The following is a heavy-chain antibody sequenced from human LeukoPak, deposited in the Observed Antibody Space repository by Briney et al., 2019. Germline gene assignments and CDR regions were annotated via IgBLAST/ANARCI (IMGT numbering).Heavy chain of an antibody. Sequence: GGSLRLSXAASGFIFCTYGMHWVRQAPGKGLEWVAYISYDGSRKNYADSVKGRFTISRDNSKNTLFLQMNSLKAEDTAVYYCAKKLIGNVDYFDYWGQGTLVTVSS. J-gene: IGHJ4*02. CDR3: AKKLIGNVDYFDY. D-gene: IGHD3-22*01. CDR1: GFIFCTYG. CDR2: ISYDGSRK. V-gene: IGHV3-30*02.